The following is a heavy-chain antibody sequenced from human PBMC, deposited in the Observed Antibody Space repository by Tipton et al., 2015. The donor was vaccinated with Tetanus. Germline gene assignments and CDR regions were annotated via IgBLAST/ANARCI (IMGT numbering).Heavy chain of an antibody. CDR1: GASISSSGYY. D-gene: IGHD4-17*01. CDR3: ARPSTTVTPRAFDV. Sequence: TLSLTCTVSGASISSSGYYWSWIRQHPGKGLEWIGYMYYSGSTFYNPSLKSRVTISLDTSKNRFSLKLTSVTAADAAVYYCARPSTTVTPRAFDVWGQGTMVTVSS. J-gene: IGHJ3*01. CDR2: MYYSGST. V-gene: IGHV4-31*03.